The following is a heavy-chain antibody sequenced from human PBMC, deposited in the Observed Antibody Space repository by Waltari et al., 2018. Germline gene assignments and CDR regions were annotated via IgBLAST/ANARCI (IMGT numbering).Heavy chain of an antibody. V-gene: IGHV4-39*01. J-gene: IGHJ1*01. CDR2: MQYRGST. Sequence: QLQLQESGPGLVKPSETLSLTCTVSGGSISTNYHWGWIRQPPGKGLEWMGNMQYRGSTFYNPARKSRGTISRDTSKNQFSLRLSSVGAADTAVYFCGRIAFGDDGGYFQHWGQGTLVTVSS. CDR3: GRIAFGDDGGYFQH. CDR1: GGSISTNYH. D-gene: IGHD4-17*01.